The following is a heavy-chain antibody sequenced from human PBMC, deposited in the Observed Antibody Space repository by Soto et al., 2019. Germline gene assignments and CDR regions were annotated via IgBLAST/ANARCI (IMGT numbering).Heavy chain of an antibody. D-gene: IGHD2-2*01. CDR2: IANGDNHI. CDR3: ARENGHCTDACNRGAFDI. Sequence: EVQVVESGGGLVKPGGSLRLSCAASGFTFSEYSFLWVRQAPGKGLEWLSFIANGDNHIFYSDSVKGRFTISRDSVKTSVYLQLHSLRADDSAVYFCARENGHCTDACNRGAFDIWGQGTMVTVSS. CDR1: GFTFSEYS. V-gene: IGHV3-21*01. J-gene: IGHJ3*02.